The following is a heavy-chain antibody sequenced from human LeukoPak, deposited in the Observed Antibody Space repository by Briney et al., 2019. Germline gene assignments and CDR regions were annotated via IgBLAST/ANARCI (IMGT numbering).Heavy chain of an antibody. CDR3: ARVGLWSHIFDY. V-gene: IGHV3-21*01. Sequence: GGSLRLSCAASGFTFSSYSMNWVRQAPGKGLEWVSSISSSSSYIYYADSVKGRFTISRDNAKNSLYLQMNSLRAEDTAVYYCARVGLWSHIFDYWGQGTLVTVSS. CDR2: ISSSSSYI. D-gene: IGHD4/OR15-4a*01. J-gene: IGHJ4*02. CDR1: GFTFSSYS.